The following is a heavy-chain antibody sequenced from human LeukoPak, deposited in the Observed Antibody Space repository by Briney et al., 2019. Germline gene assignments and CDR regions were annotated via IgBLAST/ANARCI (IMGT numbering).Heavy chain of an antibody. V-gene: IGHV3-9*01. D-gene: IGHD6-19*01. CDR1: GFTFDDYA. J-gene: IGHJ4*02. Sequence: PGGSLRLSCAASGFTFDDYAMHWVRQAPGKGLEWVSGISWNSGSIGYADSEKGRFTISRDNAKNSLYLQMNSLRAEDTALYYCAKLTAVAGNYFDYWGQGTLVTVSS. CDR2: ISWNSGSI. CDR3: AKLTAVAGNYFDY.